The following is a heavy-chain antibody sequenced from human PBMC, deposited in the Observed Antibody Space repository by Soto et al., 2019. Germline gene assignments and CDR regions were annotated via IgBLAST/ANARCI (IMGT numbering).Heavy chain of an antibody. Sequence: TLSVTCAVSGSYISSGVYSWSWIRQPPGKGLEWIGYIYHSGSTYYKPSLKSRVNISVRRSKNEFSLKLRSVTASETAVYYGARRNFICQWDWNYLLAGHDWFDPWAQGTMVTVSS. V-gene: IGHV4-30-2*01. CDR1: GSYISSGVYS. CDR2: IYHSGST. CDR3: ARRNFICQWDWNYLLAGHDWFDP. J-gene: IGHJ5*02. D-gene: IGHD1-7*01.